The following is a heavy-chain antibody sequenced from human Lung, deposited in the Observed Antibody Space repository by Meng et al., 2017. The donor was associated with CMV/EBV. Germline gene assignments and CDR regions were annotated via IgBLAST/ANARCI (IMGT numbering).Heavy chain of an antibody. V-gene: IGHV1-2*02. CDR1: GYTFTGYY. D-gene: IGHD3-16*01. Sequence: SXXVFXXASGYTFTGYYLYWVRQAPGQGLEWMGWINPNNGGTNYAQRFQGRVTMTRDTSITTVYMELSRLTSDDTAVYYCARKTDTGGWNFHHWGQGTLVTVAS. CDR3: ARKTDTGGWNFHH. J-gene: IGHJ1*01. CDR2: INPNNGGT.